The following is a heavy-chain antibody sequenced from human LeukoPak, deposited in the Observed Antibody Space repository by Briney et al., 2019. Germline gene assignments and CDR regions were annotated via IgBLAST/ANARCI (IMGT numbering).Heavy chain of an antibody. D-gene: IGHD6-19*01. J-gene: IGHJ6*02. CDR1: GGSISGYH. Sequence: SETLSLTCTVSGGSISGYHWSWIRQPPGKGLEWIGYIYYSGSTNYNPSFKSRVTISVDTSKNQFSLRLSSVTAADTAVYYCARAASSGPYYYYGMDVWGQGTTVTVSS. CDR3: ARAASSGPYYYYGMDV. V-gene: IGHV4-59*01. CDR2: IYYSGST.